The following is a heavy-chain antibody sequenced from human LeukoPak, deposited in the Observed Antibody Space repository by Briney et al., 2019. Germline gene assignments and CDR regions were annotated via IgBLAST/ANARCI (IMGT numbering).Heavy chain of an antibody. CDR2: ISAYNGKT. CDR3: ARGYDFWSDY. Sequence: ASVKVSCKASGYRFNSYGFTWVRQAPAQGLEWMGWISAYNGKTNYAQKLQGRVTMTTDTSTSTAYMELRSLRSNDTAVYYWARGYDFWSDYWGQGTLVTVSS. D-gene: IGHD3-3*01. J-gene: IGHJ4*02. CDR1: GYRFNSYG. V-gene: IGHV1-18*01.